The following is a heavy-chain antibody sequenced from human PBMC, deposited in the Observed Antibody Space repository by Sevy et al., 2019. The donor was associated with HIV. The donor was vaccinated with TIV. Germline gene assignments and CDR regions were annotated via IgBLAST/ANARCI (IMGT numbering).Heavy chain of an antibody. Sequence: ASVKVSCKASEYTFTNYGISWVRQAPGQVLESMGWISGRNGDTNYAQKFQGRVTMTTDTSTSTVYMELRSLRSDDTAVYYCTRDSWTKDYYYYMDVWGKGTTVTVSS. D-gene: IGHD5-12*01. CDR1: EYTFTNYG. CDR2: ISGRNGDT. J-gene: IGHJ6*03. V-gene: IGHV1-18*01. CDR3: TRDSWTKDYYYYMDV.